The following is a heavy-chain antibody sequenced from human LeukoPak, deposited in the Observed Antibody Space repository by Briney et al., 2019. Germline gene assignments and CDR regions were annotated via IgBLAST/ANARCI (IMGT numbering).Heavy chain of an antibody. J-gene: IGHJ6*02. CDR2: IYYSGST. CDR1: GGSISSYY. CDR3: ARQPYYYYGMDV. Sequence: PSETLSLTCTVSGGSISSYYWSWIRQPPGKGLEWIGYIYYSGSTNYNPSLKSRVTISVDTSKNQFSLKLSSVTAADTAVYYCARQPYYYYGMDVWGQGTTVTVSS. V-gene: IGHV4-59*08.